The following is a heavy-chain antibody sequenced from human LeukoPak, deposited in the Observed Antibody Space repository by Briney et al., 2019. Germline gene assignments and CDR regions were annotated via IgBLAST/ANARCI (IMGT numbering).Heavy chain of an antibody. CDR2: INAGNGNT. D-gene: IGHD2-15*01. CDR3: ARLDCSGGSCYSYLDY. J-gene: IGHJ4*02. CDR1: GYTFTSYA. Sequence: GASVKVSCKASGYTFTSYAMHWVRQAPGQRLEWMGWINAGNGNTKYSQKFQGRVTITRDTSASTAYMELSSPRSEDTAVYYCARLDCSGGSCYSYLDYWGQGTLVTVSS. V-gene: IGHV1-3*01.